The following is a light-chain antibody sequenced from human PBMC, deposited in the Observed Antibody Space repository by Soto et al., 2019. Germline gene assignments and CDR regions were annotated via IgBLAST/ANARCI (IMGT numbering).Light chain of an antibody. CDR2: GAS. Sequence: EIVLTQSPGTLSLSPGERATLSCRASQSVTDNYLAWYQQKPGQAPRLLVYGASSRATGIPGRFSGSGSGTDFTLTICRLEPEDFAVYYCQQYGTSPRTFGQGTKLEIK. CDR3: QQYGTSPRT. CDR1: QSVTDNY. V-gene: IGKV3-20*01. J-gene: IGKJ2*01.